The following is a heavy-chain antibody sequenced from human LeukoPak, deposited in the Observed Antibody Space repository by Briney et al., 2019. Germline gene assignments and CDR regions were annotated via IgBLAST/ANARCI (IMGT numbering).Heavy chain of an antibody. CDR2: INHSGST. CDR3: ARGEYSYGHDY. Sequence: SGTLSLTCAVSGGSFSGYYWSWIRPPPGKGLEWIGEINHSGSTNYNPSLKSRVTISVDTSKNQFSLKLSSVTAADTAVYYCARGEYSYGHDYWGQGTLVTVSS. J-gene: IGHJ4*02. V-gene: IGHV4-34*01. CDR1: GGSFSGYY. D-gene: IGHD5-18*01.